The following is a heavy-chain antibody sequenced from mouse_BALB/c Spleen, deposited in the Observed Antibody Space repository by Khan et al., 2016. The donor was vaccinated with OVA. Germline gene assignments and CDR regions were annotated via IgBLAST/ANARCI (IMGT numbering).Heavy chain of an antibody. CDR2: INYSGNT. CDR1: GYSITSEYA. Sequence: EVQLQESGPGLVKPSQSLSLTCTVTGYSITSEYAWNWIRHFPGNKLEWMGYINYSGNTRYNPSLKSRISFTRDKSKNQFFLQLNSVTTEDTATYYCTRKDYYDYDPFPYWGQGTLVTVSA. J-gene: IGHJ3*01. CDR3: TRKDYYDYDPFPY. V-gene: IGHV3-2*02. D-gene: IGHD2-4*01.